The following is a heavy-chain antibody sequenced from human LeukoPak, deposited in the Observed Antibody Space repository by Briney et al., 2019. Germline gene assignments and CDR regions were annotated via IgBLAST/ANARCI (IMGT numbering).Heavy chain of an antibody. V-gene: IGHV3-30*03. Sequence: GGSLRLSCAASGFTFSSYGMHWVRQAPGKGLEWVAVISYDGSNKYYADSVKGRFTISRDNAKNSLYLQMNSLRAEDTAVYYCARGDFWSGPPSDAFDIWGQGTMVTVSS. D-gene: IGHD3-3*01. CDR1: GFTFSSYG. CDR2: ISYDGSNK. CDR3: ARGDFWSGPPSDAFDI. J-gene: IGHJ3*02.